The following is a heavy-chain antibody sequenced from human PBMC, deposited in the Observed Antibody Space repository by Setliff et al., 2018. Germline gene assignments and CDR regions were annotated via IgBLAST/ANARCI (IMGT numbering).Heavy chain of an antibody. CDR2: ISGYNGNT. CDR3: ARSSAPSVVLAADFDF. D-gene: IGHD3-3*01. CDR1: GFMFYTFG. J-gene: IGHJ4*02. Sequence: ASVKVSCKTSGFMFYTFGFSWVRHVPEQGFEWMGCISGYNGNTNYAQKFQDRVTVTMNTSTSTVYMELRSLRSDDTAVYYCARSSAPSVVLAADFDFWGLGTPVTVSS. V-gene: IGHV1-18*01.